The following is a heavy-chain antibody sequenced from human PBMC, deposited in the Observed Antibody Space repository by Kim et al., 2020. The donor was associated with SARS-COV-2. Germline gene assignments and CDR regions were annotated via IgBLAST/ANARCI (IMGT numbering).Heavy chain of an antibody. Sequence: SVKGRFTISRDNSKNTLYLQMSSLRADETAVYFCARGRFCSSSNCYSYMDVWGKGTTVIVSS. CDR3: ARGRFCSSSNCYSYMDV. J-gene: IGHJ6*03. D-gene: IGHD2-2*01. V-gene: IGHV3-30*07.